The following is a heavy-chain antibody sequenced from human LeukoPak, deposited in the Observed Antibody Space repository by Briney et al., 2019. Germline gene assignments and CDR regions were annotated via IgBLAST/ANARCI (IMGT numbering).Heavy chain of an antibody. V-gene: IGHV4-59*01. J-gene: IGHJ4*02. CDR3: ARDSSYGRGDFDY. Sequence: PSETLSLTCTVSGGSISSYYWSWIRQPPGKGLEWIGNIFYTGSTKYNPSLKSRVTISVDTSKNQFSLKLGSVTAADTAVYYCARDSSYGRGDFDYWGQGTLVTVSS. CDR2: IFYTGST. CDR1: GGSISSYY. D-gene: IGHD5-18*01.